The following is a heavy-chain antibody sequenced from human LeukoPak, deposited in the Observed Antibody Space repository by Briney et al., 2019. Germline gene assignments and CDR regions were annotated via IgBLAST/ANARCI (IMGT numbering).Heavy chain of an antibody. CDR1: GSIFTSYW. V-gene: IGHV5-51*01. CDR2: IYPSDSDT. CDR3: ARRVSSATFDY. J-gene: IGHJ4*02. D-gene: IGHD6-19*01. Sequence: GASLQISCKDSGSIFTSYWIGGGRRLPGKGLEGMGIIYPSDSDTRYSPSFQGQVTISADKSISTAYLQWSSLKASDTAMYYCARRVSSATFDYWGQGTLVTVSS.